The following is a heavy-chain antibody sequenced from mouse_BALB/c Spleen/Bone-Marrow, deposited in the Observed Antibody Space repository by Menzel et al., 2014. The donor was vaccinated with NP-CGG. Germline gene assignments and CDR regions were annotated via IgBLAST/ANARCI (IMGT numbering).Heavy chain of an antibody. V-gene: IGHV1-80*01. CDR1: GYAFSVYW. CDR2: IYPGDGDT. J-gene: IGHJ2*01. Sequence: QVQLQQSGAELVRPGSSVKISCKASGYAFSVYWMNWVKRRPGQGLEWIGQIYPGDGDTNYNGKFKGRATLTADKSSNTAYMQRSSLTSEDSAVYFCARGGISVDYWGQGTTLTDSS. CDR3: ARGGISVDY.